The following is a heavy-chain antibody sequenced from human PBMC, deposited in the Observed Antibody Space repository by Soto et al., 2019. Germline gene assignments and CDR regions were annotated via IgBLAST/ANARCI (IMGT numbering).Heavy chain of an antibody. CDR3: ARRYGYSFDY. CDR2: IYHSGST. D-gene: IGHD5-18*01. CDR1: GGSISSGGYS. V-gene: IGHV4-30-2*01. Sequence: SLTCAVSGGSISSGGYSWSWIRQPPGKGLEWIGYIYHSGSTYYNPSLKSRVTISVDTSKNQLSLKLSSVTAADTAVYYCARRYGYSFDYWGQGTLVT. J-gene: IGHJ4*02.